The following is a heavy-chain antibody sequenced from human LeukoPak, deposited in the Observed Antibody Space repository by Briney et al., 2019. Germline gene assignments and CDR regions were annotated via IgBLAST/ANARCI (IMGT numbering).Heavy chain of an antibody. V-gene: IGHV3-21*01. J-gene: IGHJ4*02. D-gene: IGHD1-7*01. CDR3: ARDLKDRITGTTFDY. CDR2: ISSSSTYI. Sequence: GGSLRLSCVASGFTFSSYSMNWVRQAPGKGVEWVSSISSSSTYIYYADSVKGRFTISRDNAKNSLYLQMNSLRAEDTAVYYCARDLKDRITGTTFDYWGQGTLVTVSS. CDR1: GFTFSSYS.